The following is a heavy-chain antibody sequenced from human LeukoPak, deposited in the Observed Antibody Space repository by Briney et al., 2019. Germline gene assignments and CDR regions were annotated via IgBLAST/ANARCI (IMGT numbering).Heavy chain of an antibody. J-gene: IGHJ4*02. CDR1: GFTFSSYA. CDR2: VSPSGGRT. Sequence: GGSLRLSCGASGFTFSSYAMSWVRQTPGRGLEWVAGVSPSGGRTIYADSAEGRFTISRDNSNDSVYLQLSSLRAEDSALYYYAKVRGVYCSSPACYYYDAWGQGTPVTVSS. CDR3: AKVRGVYCSSPACYYYDA. D-gene: IGHD2-2*01. V-gene: IGHV3-23*01.